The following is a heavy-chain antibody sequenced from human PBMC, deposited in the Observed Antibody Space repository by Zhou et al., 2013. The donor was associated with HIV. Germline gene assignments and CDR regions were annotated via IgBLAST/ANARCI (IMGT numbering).Heavy chain of an antibody. V-gene: IGHV1-69*05. CDR2: IIPRFGTT. D-gene: IGHD7-27*01. J-gene: IGHJ6*04. CDR1: GGTFISYA. Sequence: QVQVVQSGAEVKKPGSSVKVSCEASGGTFISYAISWVRQAPGQGLQWMGGIIPRFGTTNYAQKFQGRVTITTDESTSTVYMELSSLRSEDTAVYYCARADGDWGSGGLGPVDVWGKGTTVTVSS. CDR3: ARADGDWGSGGLGPVDV.